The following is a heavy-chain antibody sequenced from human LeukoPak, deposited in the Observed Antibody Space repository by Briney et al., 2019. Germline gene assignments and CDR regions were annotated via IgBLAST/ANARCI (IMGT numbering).Heavy chain of an antibody. CDR3: ARVWFESESYFDY. Sequence: GASVEVSCKASGYTFTGYYMHWVRQAPGQGLEWMGWINPNSGGTNYAQKFQGRVTMTRDTSISTAYMELRSLRSDDTAVYYCARVWFESESYFDYWGQGTLVTVSS. CDR1: GYTFTGYY. D-gene: IGHD3-10*01. CDR2: INPNSGGT. V-gene: IGHV1-2*02. J-gene: IGHJ4*02.